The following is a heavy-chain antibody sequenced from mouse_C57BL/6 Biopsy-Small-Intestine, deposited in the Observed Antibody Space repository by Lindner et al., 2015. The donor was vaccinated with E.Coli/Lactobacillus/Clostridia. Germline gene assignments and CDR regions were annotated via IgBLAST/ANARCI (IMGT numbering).Heavy chain of an antibody. CDR3: ARDHLGKLGY. D-gene: IGHD2-1*01. J-gene: IGHJ2*01. V-gene: IGHV1-54*01. Sequence: VQLQESGSELVRPGTSVKVSCRALGYALSNDLIEWVKQGPGQGLEWIGVINPGSGYTNYNEKFKGKALLTADKSSNTAYMQLSSLTSEDSAVYFCARDHLGKLGYWGQGTTLTVSS. CDR2: INPGSGYT. CDR1: GYALSNDL.